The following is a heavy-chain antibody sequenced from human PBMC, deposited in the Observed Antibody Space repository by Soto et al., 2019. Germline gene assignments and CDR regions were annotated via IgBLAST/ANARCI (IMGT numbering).Heavy chain of an antibody. CDR2: FIPMFGIP. Sequence: QVQLVQSGAEVKKPGSSVKVSCRASGGTLNKHAITWVRRAPGQGLEWLGGFIPMFGIPNYPQKFQGRVTITADDSTNTSHMELNSLTSDDTAVYYCARGGTSGWLKGAYDVWGQGTMVTVSS. CDR1: GGTLNKHA. V-gene: IGHV1-69*01. J-gene: IGHJ3*01. CDR3: ARGGTSGWLKGAYDV. D-gene: IGHD6-19*01.